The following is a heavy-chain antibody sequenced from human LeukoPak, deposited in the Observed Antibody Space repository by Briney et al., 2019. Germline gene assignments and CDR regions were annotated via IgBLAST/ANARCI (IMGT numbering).Heavy chain of an antibody. V-gene: IGHV4-4*07. CDR2: IYTSGST. CDR3: AREGEKLIDY. CDR1: GGSISNYY. J-gene: IGHJ4*02. Sequence: SETVSLTCAVSGGSISNYYWSWIRQPAGKGLEWIGRIYTSGSTNYNHSLKSRVTMSVDTSKNQFSLKLSSVTAADRAVYYCAREGEKLIDYWGQGTLVTVSS. D-gene: IGHD3-16*01.